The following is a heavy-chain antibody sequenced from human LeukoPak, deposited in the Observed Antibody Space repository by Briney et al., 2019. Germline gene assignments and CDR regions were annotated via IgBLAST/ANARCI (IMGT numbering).Heavy chain of an antibody. J-gene: IGHJ4*02. D-gene: IGHD3-3*01. Sequence: TGGSLRLSCAASGFTFRNYVIHWVRQAPGKGLEWVAVISYDGSNKYYADSVKGRFTISRDNSKNTLYLQMNSLRAEDTAVYYCAREAKYDFWSGPNDYWGQGTLVTVSS. V-gene: IGHV3-30-3*01. CDR3: AREAKYDFWSGPNDY. CDR2: ISYDGSNK. CDR1: GFTFRNYV.